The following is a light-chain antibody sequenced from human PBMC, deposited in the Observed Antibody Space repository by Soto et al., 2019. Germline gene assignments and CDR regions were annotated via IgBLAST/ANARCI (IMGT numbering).Light chain of an antibody. V-gene: IGKV3-20*01. J-gene: IGKJ1*01. CDR3: QQYGSSPKT. CDR2: GAS. CDR1: QSGSSSY. Sequence: EIVLTQSPGTLSLSAGERATLSCRASQSGSSSYLAWYQQKPGQAPRLLIYGASSRATGIPDRFSGSGSGTDFTLTISRLEPEDFAVYYCQQYGSSPKTFGQGTKVDIK.